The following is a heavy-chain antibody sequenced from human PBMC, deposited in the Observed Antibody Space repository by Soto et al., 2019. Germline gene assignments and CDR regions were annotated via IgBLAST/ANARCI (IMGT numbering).Heavy chain of an antibody. CDR1: GYTFTGYY. J-gene: IGHJ4*02. CDR3: ARGLNGYLHYFDY. CDR2: INAGNGNT. D-gene: IGHD5-18*01. V-gene: IGHV1-3*01. Sequence: ASVKVSCKASGYTFTGYYMHWVRQAPGQRLEWMGWINAGNGNTKYSQKFQGRVTITRDTSASTAYMELSSLRSEDTAVYYCARGLNGYLHYFDYWGQGTPVTAPQ.